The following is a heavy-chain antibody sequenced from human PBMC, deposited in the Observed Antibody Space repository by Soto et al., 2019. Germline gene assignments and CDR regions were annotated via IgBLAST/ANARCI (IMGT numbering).Heavy chain of an antibody. J-gene: IGHJ5*02. V-gene: IGHV1-69*17. CDR2: ITPLFGIP. CDR1: GGTSRSLS. D-gene: IGHD2-15*01. Sequence: QGQLVQSGAEVKKPGSSVKVSCKASGGTSRSLSITWVRQAPGQGLEWMGGITPLFGIPNYPQKFQGRLTITADKSTGTAYLELSSLRSEDTAVYYCARDTHSAGGWFDTWGRGTLVTVSS. CDR3: ARDTHSAGGWFDT.